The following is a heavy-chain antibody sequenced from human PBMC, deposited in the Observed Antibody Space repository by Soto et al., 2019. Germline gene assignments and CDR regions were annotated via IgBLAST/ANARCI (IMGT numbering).Heavy chain of an antibody. V-gene: IGHV1-69*13. D-gene: IGHD4-17*01. CDR1: GGTFSSYA. CDR2: IIPIFGTA. J-gene: IGHJ5*02. CDR3: ARGPVPRNTVTPWWWFDP. Sequence: SVKVSCKASGGTFSSYAISWVRQAPGQGLEWMGGIIPIFGTANYAQKFQGRVTITADESTSTAYMELSSLRSEDTAVYYCARGPVPRNTVTPWWWFDPWGQGTLVIVSS.